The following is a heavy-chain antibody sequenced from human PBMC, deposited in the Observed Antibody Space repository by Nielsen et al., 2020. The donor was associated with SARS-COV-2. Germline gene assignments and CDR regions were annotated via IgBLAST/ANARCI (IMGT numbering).Heavy chain of an antibody. Sequence: PGKGLEWIGYIYYSGSTNYNPSLKSRVTISVHTSKNQFSLKLSSVTTADTAVYYCARAYASVVTLLPYYKYDMDVWGQGTTVTVSS. J-gene: IGHJ6*02. CDR3: ARAYASVVTLLPYYKYDMDV. CDR2: IYYSGST. D-gene: IGHD4-23*01. V-gene: IGHV4-59*12.